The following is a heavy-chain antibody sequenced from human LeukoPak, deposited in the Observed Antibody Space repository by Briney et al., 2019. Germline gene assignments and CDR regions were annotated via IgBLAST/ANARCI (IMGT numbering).Heavy chain of an antibody. CDR1: GFTFSSYW. CDR3: ARRSSGWYWGYFQH. Sequence: GGSLRLSCAASGFTFSSYWMSWVRQAPGKGLEWVAHIKQDGSEKYYVDSVKGRFTISRDNAKNSLYLQMNSLRAEDTAVYYCARRSSGWYWGYFQHWGQGTLVTVSS. D-gene: IGHD6-19*01. J-gene: IGHJ1*01. V-gene: IGHV3-7*01. CDR2: IKQDGSEK.